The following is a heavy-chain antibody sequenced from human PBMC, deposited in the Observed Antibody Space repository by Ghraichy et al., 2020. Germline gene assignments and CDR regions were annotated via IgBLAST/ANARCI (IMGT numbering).Heavy chain of an antibody. CDR2: INPNSGGT. CDR1: GYNVSGPV. D-gene: IGHD2-15*01. J-gene: IGHJ1*01. CDR3: ACDDLVVVVAASYGFPEYFQP. Sequence: ASVKVSCKASGYNVSGPVMHWVRESRGLGLEWMGWINPNSGGTNYAQKFQGRVTMTRDTSISTAYMELSRLRSDDTAVYYCACDDLVVVVAASYGFPEYFQPSG. V-gene: IGHV1-2*02.